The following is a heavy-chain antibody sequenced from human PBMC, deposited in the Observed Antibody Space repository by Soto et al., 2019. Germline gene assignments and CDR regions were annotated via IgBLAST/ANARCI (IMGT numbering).Heavy chain of an antibody. V-gene: IGHV3-30-3*01. D-gene: IGHD6-13*01. CDR3: ASDWFSSSWPGWYFAL. J-gene: IGHJ2*01. Sequence: QVQPVESGGGVVQPGRSLRLSCAASGFTFSSYTMHWVRQAPGKGLEWVAIISDDGNNKYYADSVKGRFTISRDNSKNTVYLQMNSLRPEDTAVYYCASDWFSSSWPGWYFALWGRGTLVTVSS. CDR1: GFTFSSYT. CDR2: ISDDGNNK.